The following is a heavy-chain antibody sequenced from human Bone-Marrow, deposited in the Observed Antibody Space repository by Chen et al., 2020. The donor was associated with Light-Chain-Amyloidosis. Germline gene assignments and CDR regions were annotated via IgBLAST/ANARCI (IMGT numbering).Heavy chain of an antibody. CDR2: ISHNGNLE. D-gene: IGHD6-19*01. J-gene: IGHJ4*02. V-gene: IGHV3-30*04. Sequence: VQLVESGGGVVQPGRSLRLSCAASGFTFSSYSMPWVRQAPGKGLGWVAVISHNGNLEYYATSVQGRFTISIDNSRNTLFLQMNSLRDGDTAVFYCARGCTMGTGSGWTLFDYWGQGTVVTVSS. CDR3: ARGCTMGTGSGWTLFDY. CDR1: GFTFSSYS.